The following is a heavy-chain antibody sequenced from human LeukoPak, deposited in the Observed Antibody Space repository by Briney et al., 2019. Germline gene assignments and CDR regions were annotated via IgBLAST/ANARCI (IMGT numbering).Heavy chain of an antibody. Sequence: SETLSLTCAVYGGSFSGYYWSWIRQPPGKGLEWIGEINYSGSTNYNPSLKSRVTISVDTSKNQFSLKLSSVTAADKAVYYCAAVTIYYDSGGYYRTRLFDYWGQGTLVTVSS. CDR1: GGSFSGYY. CDR2: INYSGST. V-gene: IGHV4-34*01. J-gene: IGHJ4*02. D-gene: IGHD3-22*01. CDR3: AAVTIYYDSGGYYRTRLFDY.